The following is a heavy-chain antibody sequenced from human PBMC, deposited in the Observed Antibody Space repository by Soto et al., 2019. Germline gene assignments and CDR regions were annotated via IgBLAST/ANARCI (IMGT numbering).Heavy chain of an antibody. V-gene: IGHV3-33*01. CDR1: GFTLSNYG. CDR2: IWYDGSNK. CDR3: ARNGGNYWADF. Sequence: GGSLRLSCAASGFTLSNYGIHWVRQAPGKGLEWVAIIWYDGSNKYYADSVKGRFTISRDNSKNTVYLQMNSLSLEDTAVYYCARNGGNYWADFWGQGTPVTVSS. D-gene: IGHD2-21*01. J-gene: IGHJ4*02.